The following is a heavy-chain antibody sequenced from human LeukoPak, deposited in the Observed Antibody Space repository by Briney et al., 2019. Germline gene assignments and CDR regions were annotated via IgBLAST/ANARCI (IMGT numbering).Heavy chain of an antibody. J-gene: IGHJ3*02. Sequence: GGSLRLSCAASGFTFSSYAMHWVRQAPGKGLEWVAVISYDGSNKYYADSVKGRFTISRDNSKNTLYLQMNSLRAEDTAVYYCAKKYTSSWYDAFDIWGQGTMVTVSS. CDR3: AKKYTSSWYDAFDI. D-gene: IGHD6-13*01. V-gene: IGHV3-30-3*02. CDR1: GFTFSSYA. CDR2: ISYDGSNK.